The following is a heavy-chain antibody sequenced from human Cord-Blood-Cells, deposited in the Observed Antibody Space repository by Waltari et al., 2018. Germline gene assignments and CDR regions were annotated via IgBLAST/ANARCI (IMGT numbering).Heavy chain of an antibody. J-gene: IGHJ4*02. CDR2: TYYRSKWYN. CDR3: ARGAIGYNWNYFDY. D-gene: IGHD1-20*01. V-gene: IGHV6-1*01. Sequence: QVQLQQSGPGLVKPSQTLSLTCHISGDMVSNNSPAWHWISHTPSRGLEWLGRTYYRSKWYNDYAVSVKSRITINPDTSKNQFSLQLNSVTPEDTAVYYCARGAIGYNWNYFDYWGQGTLVTVSS. CDR1: GDMVSNNSPA.